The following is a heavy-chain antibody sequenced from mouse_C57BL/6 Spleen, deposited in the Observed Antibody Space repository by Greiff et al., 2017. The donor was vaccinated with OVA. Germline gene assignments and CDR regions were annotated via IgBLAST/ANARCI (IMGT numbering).Heavy chain of an antibody. CDR2: IYPRSGNT. CDR3: ARQQSWFAY. D-gene: IGHD6-1*01. CDR1: GYTFTSYG. V-gene: IGHV1-81*01. Sequence: VKLQESGAELARPGASVKLSCKASGYTFTSYGISWVKQRTGQGLEWIGEIYPRSGNTYYNEKFKGKATLTADKSSSTAYMELRSLTSEDSAVYFCARQQSWFAYWGQGTLVTVSA. J-gene: IGHJ3*01.